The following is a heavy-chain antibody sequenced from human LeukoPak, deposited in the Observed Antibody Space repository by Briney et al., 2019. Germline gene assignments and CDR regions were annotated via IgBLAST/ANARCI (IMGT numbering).Heavy chain of an antibody. J-gene: IGHJ4*02. CDR2: INPGGRST. CDR1: GYTFTNYY. V-gene: IGHV1-46*01. D-gene: IGHD5-24*01. Sequence: ASVKVSCKASGYTFTNYYIHWVRQAPGQGLEWMGIINPGGRSTSQAQKFQGRVTMTRDTSTSTVYMELSSLRSEDTAVYYCAREIGPIQLHLWGSAFDYWGQGTLVTVSS. CDR3: AREIGPIQLHLWGSAFDY.